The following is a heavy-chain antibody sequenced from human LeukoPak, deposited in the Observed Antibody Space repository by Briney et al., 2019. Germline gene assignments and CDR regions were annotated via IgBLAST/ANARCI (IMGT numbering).Heavy chain of an antibody. J-gene: IGHJ3*02. CDR1: GGSISSGGYY. CDR3: ARSRGQLPNAFDI. V-gene: IGHV4-30-2*01. D-gene: IGHD2-2*01. Sequence: SETLSLTCTVSGGSISSGGYYWSWIRQHPGKGLEWIGYIYHSGSTYYNPSLKSRVTISVDRSKNQFSLKLSSVTAADTAVYYCARSRGQLPNAFDIWGQGTMVTVSS. CDR2: IYHSGST.